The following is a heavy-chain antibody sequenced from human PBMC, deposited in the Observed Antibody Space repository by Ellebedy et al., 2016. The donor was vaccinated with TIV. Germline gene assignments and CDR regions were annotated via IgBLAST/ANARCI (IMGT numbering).Heavy chain of an antibody. CDR3: ARGGADYSGYDYSGRIYYYYYYMDV. Sequence: ASVKVSCKASGGTFSSYAISWVRQAPGQGLDWMGGIIPILGIANYAQKFQGRVTITADKSTSTAYMELSSLRSEDTAVYYCARGGADYSGYDYSGRIYYYYYYMDVWGKGTTVTVSS. D-gene: IGHD5-12*01. CDR1: GGTFSSYA. V-gene: IGHV1-69*10. CDR2: IIPILGIA. J-gene: IGHJ6*03.